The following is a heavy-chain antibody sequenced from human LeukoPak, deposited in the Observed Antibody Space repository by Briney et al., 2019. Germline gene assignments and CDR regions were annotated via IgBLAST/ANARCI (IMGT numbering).Heavy chain of an antibody. CDR3: ASKVREQWLIPQYFQH. D-gene: IGHD6-19*01. V-gene: IGHV1-69*13. CDR2: IIPIFGTA. Sequence: ASVKVSCKASGYTFTSYGISWVRQAPGQGLEWMGGIIPIFGTANYAQKFQGRVTITADESTSTAYMELSSLRSEDTAVYYCASKVREQWLIPQYFQHWGQGTLVTVSS. J-gene: IGHJ1*01. CDR1: GYTFTSYG.